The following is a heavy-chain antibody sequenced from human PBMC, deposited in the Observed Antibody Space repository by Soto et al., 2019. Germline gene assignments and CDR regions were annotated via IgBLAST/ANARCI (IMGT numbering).Heavy chain of an antibody. J-gene: IGHJ4*02. V-gene: IGHV3-30*03. CDR2: SSYDGRET. CDR3: ARDSGWTILNFAN. CDR1: DFDFSSYG. Sequence: GGSLRLSCAASDFDFSSYGIHWVRQAPGKGLEWVAASSYDGRETFYADSAKGRFTVSKEMSKNTAFLQMNALRHEDTAVYFCARDSGWTILNFANWGQGTPVTVSS. D-gene: IGHD3-10*01.